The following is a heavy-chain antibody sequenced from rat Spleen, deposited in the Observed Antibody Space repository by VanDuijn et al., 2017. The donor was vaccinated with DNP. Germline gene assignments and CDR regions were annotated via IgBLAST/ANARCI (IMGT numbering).Heavy chain of an antibody. J-gene: IGHJ2*01. V-gene: IGHV3-1*01. D-gene: IGHD1-4*01. CDR2: IRNSGST. Sequence: EVQLQESGPGLVKPSQSLSLTCSVTGYSITSNYWGWIRKFPGNKMEWIGHIRNSGSTTYNPSLKSRISITKDTSKNQFFLQLNSVTTEDTATYYCARCVTGIPFDYWGQGVMVTVSS. CDR1: GYSITSNY. CDR3: ARCVTGIPFDY.